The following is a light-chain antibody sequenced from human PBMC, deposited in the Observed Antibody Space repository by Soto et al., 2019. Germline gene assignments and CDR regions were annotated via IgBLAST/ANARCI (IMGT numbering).Light chain of an antibody. CDR1: QSISSW. Sequence: DIQMTQSPSTLSASLGDRVTITCRASQSISSWLAWYQRKPGKAPKLLIYDASSLESGVPSRFSGSGSGTEFTLTISSLQPDDFATYYCQQYTSYRWTFGQGTKVDIK. V-gene: IGKV1-5*01. CDR3: QQYTSYRWT. CDR2: DAS. J-gene: IGKJ1*01.